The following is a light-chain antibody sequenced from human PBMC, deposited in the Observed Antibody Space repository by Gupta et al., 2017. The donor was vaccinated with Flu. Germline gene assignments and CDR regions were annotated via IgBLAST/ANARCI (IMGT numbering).Light chain of an antibody. CDR3: QAWDNTNVV. V-gene: IGLV3-1*01. Sequence: SPGQTASINCSGDKLEDKYTCWYQPKPGHSPVLVIYQDTKRPPAIPERFSGSNSGNTATLTISGTQAMDDAGYYCQAWDNTNVVFGGGTKLTVL. CDR2: QDT. J-gene: IGLJ2*01. CDR1: KLEDKY.